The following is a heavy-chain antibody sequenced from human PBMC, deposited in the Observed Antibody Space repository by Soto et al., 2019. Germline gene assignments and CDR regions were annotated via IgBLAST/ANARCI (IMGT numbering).Heavy chain of an antibody. V-gene: IGHV3-53*01. CDR3: ARMSGDLWSGYSFDF. D-gene: IGHD3-3*01. CDR1: GFTVSSHY. Sequence: EVQLVESGGGLIQPGGSLRLSCAASGFTVSSHYMSWVRQAPGKGLEWVSVIYSGGSTYYADSVKGRSTISRDNSKNTLYLPVNSMRADETAGYCCARMSGDLWSGYSFDFLGQGTLVPRSS. CDR2: IYSGGST. J-gene: IGHJ4*02.